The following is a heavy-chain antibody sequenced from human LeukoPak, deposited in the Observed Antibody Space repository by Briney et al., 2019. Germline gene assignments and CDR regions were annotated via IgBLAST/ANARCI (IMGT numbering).Heavy chain of an antibody. CDR2: IKQDGSEK. Sequence: GGSLRLACEADGFTFSTYWMSWVRQAPGKGLEWVANIKQDGSEKYYVDSVKGRFTIYRDNAKNSLYLQMNSLRAEDTAMYYCARDSAGNDYWGQGTLVTVSS. D-gene: IGHD6-13*01. J-gene: IGHJ4*02. V-gene: IGHV3-7*01. CDR3: ARDSAGNDY. CDR1: GFTFSTYW.